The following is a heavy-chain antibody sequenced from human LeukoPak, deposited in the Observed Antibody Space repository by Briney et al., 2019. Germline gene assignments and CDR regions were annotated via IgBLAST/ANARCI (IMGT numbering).Heavy chain of an antibody. J-gene: IGHJ6*03. CDR1: GGSISSYY. CDR2: IYYSGST. Sequence: PSETLSLTCTVSGGSISSYYWSWIRQPPGKGLEWIGYIYYSGSTNYNPSLKSRVTISVDTSKNQFSLKLSSVTAADTAVYCCAGTLPYYMDVWGKGTTVTVSS. V-gene: IGHV4-59*01. CDR3: AGTLPYYMDV.